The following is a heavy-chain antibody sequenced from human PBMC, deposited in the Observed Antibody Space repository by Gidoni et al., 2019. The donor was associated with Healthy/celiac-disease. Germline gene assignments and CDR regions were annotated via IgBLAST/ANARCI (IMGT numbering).Heavy chain of an antibody. V-gene: IGHV3-43D*03. CDR1: GFTFDDYA. CDR2: ISWDGGST. J-gene: IGHJ4*02. CDR3: AKERGPYCSSTSCYPLDY. D-gene: IGHD2-2*01. Sequence: EVQLVESGGVVVQPGGSLRLSCAASGFTFDDYAMHWVRQAPGKGLEWVSLISWDGGSTYYADSVKGRFTISRDNSKNSLYLQMNSLRAEDTALYYCAKERGPYCSSTSCYPLDYWGQGTLVTVSS.